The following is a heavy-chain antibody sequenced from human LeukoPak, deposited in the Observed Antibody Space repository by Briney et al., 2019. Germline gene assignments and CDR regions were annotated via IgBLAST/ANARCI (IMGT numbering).Heavy chain of an antibody. CDR2: IIPILGIA. D-gene: IGHD6-13*01. V-gene: IGHV1-69*04. J-gene: IGHJ4*02. Sequence: SVQVSCKASGGTFSSYAISWVRPAPGQGLEWMGRIIPILGIANYAQKFQGRVTITADKSTSTAYMELSSLRSEDAAVYYCARYNSSWPYYFDYWGQGTLVTVSS. CDR1: GGTFSSYA. CDR3: ARYNSSWPYYFDY.